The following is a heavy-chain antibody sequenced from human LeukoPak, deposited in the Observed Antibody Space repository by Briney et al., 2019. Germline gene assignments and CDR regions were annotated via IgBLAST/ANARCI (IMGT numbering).Heavy chain of an antibody. CDR3: AKAELGEGDAFDI. D-gene: IGHD3-16*01. Sequence: GGSLRLSCAASGFTFDDYAMHWVRQAPGKGLEWVSGISWNSGSIGYADSVKGRFTISRDNAKNSLYLQMNSLRAEDMALYYCAKAELGEGDAFDIWGQGTMVTVSS. J-gene: IGHJ3*02. CDR1: GFTFDDYA. V-gene: IGHV3-9*03. CDR2: ISWNSGSI.